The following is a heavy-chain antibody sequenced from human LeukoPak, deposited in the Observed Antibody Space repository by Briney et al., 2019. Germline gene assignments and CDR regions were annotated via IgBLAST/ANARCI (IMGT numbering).Heavy chain of an antibody. D-gene: IGHD5-18*01. CDR3: AKGGNSYAPSTYSYYMDV. Sequence: GGSLRLSCAASGFTFSSYAMSWVRQAPGKGLEWVSAISGSGGSTYYADSVKGRFTISRDNSKNTLYLQMNSLRAEDTAVYYCAKGGNSYAPSTYSYYMDVWGKGTPVTVSS. J-gene: IGHJ6*03. CDR2: ISGSGGST. CDR1: GFTFSSYA. V-gene: IGHV3-23*01.